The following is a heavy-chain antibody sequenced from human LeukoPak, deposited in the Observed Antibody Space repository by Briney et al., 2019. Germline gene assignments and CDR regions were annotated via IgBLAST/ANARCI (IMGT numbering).Heavy chain of an antibody. CDR2: IKQDGSEK. CDR1: EFTLSNYW. D-gene: IGHD3-22*01. J-gene: IGHJ3*02. V-gene: IGHV3-7*01. CDR3: ARAPYDSSGPDAFDI. Sequence: GGSLRLSCAASEFTLSNYWMSWVRQAPGKGLEWVANIKQDGSEKYYVDSVKGRFTISRDNAKNSLYLQMNSLRADDTAVYYCARAPYDSSGPDAFDIWGQGTMVTVSS.